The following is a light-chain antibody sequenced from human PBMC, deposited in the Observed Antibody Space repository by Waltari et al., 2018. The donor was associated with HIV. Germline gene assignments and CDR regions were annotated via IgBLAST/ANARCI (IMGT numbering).Light chain of an antibody. CDR1: QSVRSN. CDR3: QQYKYWPPWT. Sequence: EIVMPPSPATLSVSLGESATPSCRASQSVRSNLAWYQQKPGQPPRLLIYGASTRATGIPARFSASGSGTEFTLTISSLQSEEFAVYYCQQYKYWPPWTFGQGTKVDIK. CDR2: GAS. J-gene: IGKJ1*01. V-gene: IGKV3-15*01.